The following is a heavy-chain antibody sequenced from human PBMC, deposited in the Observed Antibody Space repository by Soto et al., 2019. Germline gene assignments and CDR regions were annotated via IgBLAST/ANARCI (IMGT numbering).Heavy chain of an antibody. Sequence: GGSLRLSCAASGFTFSSYAMSWVRQAPGKGLEWVSAISGSGGSTYYADSVKGRFTISRDNSKNTLYLQMNSLRAEDTAVYYCAKQRMDKYYYDSSGYYYFDYWGQGTLVTVSS. CDR2: ISGSGGST. J-gene: IGHJ4*02. D-gene: IGHD3-22*01. V-gene: IGHV3-23*01. CDR3: AKQRMDKYYYDSSGYYYFDY. CDR1: GFTFSSYA.